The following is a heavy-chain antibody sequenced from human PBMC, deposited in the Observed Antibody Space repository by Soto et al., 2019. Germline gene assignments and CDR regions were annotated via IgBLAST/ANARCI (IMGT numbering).Heavy chain of an antibody. Sequence: GPEVKQPGASVKVSCKASGYTFVTYGCTWVRQAPGQGLEWMGWISAYNANTKYTQKLQGRVTMTTDTSTSTAYMELRSLRSDDTAVYYCARRAWENSDAFDIWGQGAMVTVSS. D-gene: IGHD1-26*01. CDR1: GYTFVTYG. V-gene: IGHV1-18*04. CDR2: ISAYNANT. J-gene: IGHJ3*02. CDR3: ARRAWENSDAFDI.